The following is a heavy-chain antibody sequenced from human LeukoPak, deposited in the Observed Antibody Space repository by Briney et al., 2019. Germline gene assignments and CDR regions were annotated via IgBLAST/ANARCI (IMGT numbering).Heavy chain of an antibody. CDR3: AKVLVLVSANRYYFDY. D-gene: IGHD2-15*01. V-gene: IGHV3-23*01. CDR1: GFTFSNYV. Sequence: GGSLRLSCAASGFTFSNYVVSWVRQAPGKGLEGVSLISGSGNSTYYADSVKGRFTISRDNSKNTLYLQMNSLRAEDTAVYYCAKVLVLVSANRYYFDYWGQGTLVTVSS. CDR2: ISGSGNST. J-gene: IGHJ4*02.